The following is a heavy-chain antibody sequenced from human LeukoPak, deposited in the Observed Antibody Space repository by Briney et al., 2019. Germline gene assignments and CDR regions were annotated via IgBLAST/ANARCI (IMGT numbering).Heavy chain of an antibody. CDR2: IYYSGST. CDR1: GGSISSSSYY. CDR3: ARTTEAHSWRTRYYDYYMDV. J-gene: IGHJ6*03. Sequence: PSETLSLTCTVSGGSISSSSYYWGWIRQPPGKGLEWIGSIYYSGSTYYNPSLKSRVTISVDTSKNQFSLKLSSVTAAGTAVYYCARTTEAHSWRTRYYDYYMDVWGKGTTVTVSS. V-gene: IGHV4-39*07. D-gene: IGHD6-13*01.